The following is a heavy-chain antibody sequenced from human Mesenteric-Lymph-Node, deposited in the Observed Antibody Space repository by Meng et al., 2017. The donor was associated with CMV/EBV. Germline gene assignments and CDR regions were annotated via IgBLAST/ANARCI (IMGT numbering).Heavy chain of an antibody. CDR3: ARDLDSIAYYYAHDYGMDV. D-gene: IGHD3-16*01. CDR2: IKQDGSEK. V-gene: IGHV3-7*01. J-gene: IGHJ6*02. CDR1: GFTFSSYW. Sequence: GESLKISCAASGFTFSSYWMSWVRQAPGKGLEWVANIKQDGSEKYYVDSVKGRFTISRDNAKNSLFLQMHSLRAEDTGVYYCARDLDSIAYYYAHDYGMDVWGRGTTVTVSS.